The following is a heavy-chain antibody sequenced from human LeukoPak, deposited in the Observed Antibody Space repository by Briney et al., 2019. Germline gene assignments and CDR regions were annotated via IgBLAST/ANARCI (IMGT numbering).Heavy chain of an antibody. J-gene: IGHJ5*02. D-gene: IGHD1-7*01. CDR1: GFPFSYYW. V-gene: IGHV3-7*01. CDR2: IKEDGSEK. Sequence: GGSLRLSCAASGFPFSYYWMRWVRQAPGKGLEWVANIKEDGSEKYYVDSVKGRFTISTDNARNSVFLQMSSLRAEDTAVYYCVSTTGPWGQGTLVTVSS. CDR3: VSTTGP.